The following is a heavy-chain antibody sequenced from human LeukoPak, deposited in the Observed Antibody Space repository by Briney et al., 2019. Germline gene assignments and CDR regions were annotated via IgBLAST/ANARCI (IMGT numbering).Heavy chain of an antibody. Sequence: ETLSLTCTVSGGSISSYYWSWIRQPPGKGLEGIGYIYFSGDTNYNLSLKSRLTISVDTSRNQFSLSLDSVTAADTAVYYCARDRGQLGRPYYYGMDVWGQGTTVTVSS. J-gene: IGHJ6*02. D-gene: IGHD3-10*01. CDR2: IYFSGDT. CDR1: GGSISSYY. V-gene: IGHV4-59*01. CDR3: ARDRGQLGRPYYYGMDV.